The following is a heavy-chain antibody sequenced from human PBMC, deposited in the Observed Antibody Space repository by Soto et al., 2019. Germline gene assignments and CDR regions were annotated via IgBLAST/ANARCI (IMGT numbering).Heavy chain of an antibody. Sequence: EVQLVESGGGLVQPGRSLRLSCAASGFTFVDYAMHWVRQAPGQGLEWVSGISWDGGYKGYADSVKGRFTISRDNAKKSLYLEMNSLRVEDTALYYCEKDEGYCNSISCKDAFDYWGQGTTVTVS. J-gene: IGHJ3*01. CDR1: GFTFVDYA. CDR2: ISWDGGYK. CDR3: EKDEGYCNSISCKDAFDY. D-gene: IGHD2-2*01. V-gene: IGHV3-9*01.